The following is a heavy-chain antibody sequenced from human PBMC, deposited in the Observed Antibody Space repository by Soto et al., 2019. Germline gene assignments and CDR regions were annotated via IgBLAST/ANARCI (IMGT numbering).Heavy chain of an antibody. V-gene: IGHV3-30*18. D-gene: IGHD3-10*01. CDR1: GFTFSSYG. CDR3: AKVWAAGSYFDY. J-gene: IGHJ4*02. CDR2: ISYDGSNK. Sequence: SLRLSCAASGFTFSSYGMHWVRQAPGKGLEWVAVISYDGSNKYYADSVKGRFTISRDNSKNTLYLQMNSLRAEDTAVYYCAKVWAAGSYFDYWGQGTLVTVSS.